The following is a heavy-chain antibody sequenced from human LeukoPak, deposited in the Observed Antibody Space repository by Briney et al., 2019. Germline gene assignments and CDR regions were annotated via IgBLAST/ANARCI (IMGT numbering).Heavy chain of an antibody. CDR3: AREKQQRGFDY. V-gene: IGHV3-74*01. CDR1: GFTFSSYW. Sequence: GGSLRLSCAASGFTFSSYWMHWVRQAPGKGLVWVSRINSDGNITNYADSVKGRFTISKDNAENTLYLQMNTLRADDTAVYYCAREKQQRGFDYWGQGTLVTVSS. CDR2: INSDGNIT. J-gene: IGHJ4*02. D-gene: IGHD6-13*01.